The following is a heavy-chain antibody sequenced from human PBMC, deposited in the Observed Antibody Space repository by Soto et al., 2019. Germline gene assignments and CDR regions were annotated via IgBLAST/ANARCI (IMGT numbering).Heavy chain of an antibody. Sequence: QVHLVQSGAEVKKPGASVKVSCQGSGYAFTTYGITWVRQAPGQGLEWMGWISAHNGNTNYAQKLQGRVTVTRDTSTSTAYMELRSLRYDDTAVYYCARDLPPVDYWGQGTLVTVSS. CDR2: ISAHNGNT. CDR3: ARDLPPVDY. CDR1: GYAFTTYG. V-gene: IGHV1-18*01. J-gene: IGHJ4*02.